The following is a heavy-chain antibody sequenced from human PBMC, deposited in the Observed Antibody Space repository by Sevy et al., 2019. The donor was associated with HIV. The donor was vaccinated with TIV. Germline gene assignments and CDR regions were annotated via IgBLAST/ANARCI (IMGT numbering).Heavy chain of an antibody. CDR3: AKEGPGGFQH. CDR1: GFTGFTFSSFV. Sequence: GGSLRLSCAVSGFTGFTFSSFVISWVRQAPGKGLEWVSAISGRGGSTYYADSMKGRFTISRDNSKNTLDLEMNSLGAGDTAVYYCAKEGPGGFQHWGQGTLVTVSS. D-gene: IGHD3-10*01. CDR2: ISGRGGST. J-gene: IGHJ1*01. V-gene: IGHV3-23*01.